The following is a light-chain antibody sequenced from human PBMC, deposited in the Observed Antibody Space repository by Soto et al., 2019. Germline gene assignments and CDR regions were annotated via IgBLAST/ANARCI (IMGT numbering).Light chain of an antibody. CDR2: KAS. J-gene: IGKJ5*01. V-gene: IGKV1-5*03. Sequence: QVYQSVSAVSVSIGDRVTITCRASQIISTWLAWYHQRPGKAPNLLIYKASSLESGVPSRFSCIGSGILFTLTIIILQPVDFTPYYSQQYAIHPYPFGHGRRLEI. CDR1: QIISTW. CDR3: QQYAIHPYP.